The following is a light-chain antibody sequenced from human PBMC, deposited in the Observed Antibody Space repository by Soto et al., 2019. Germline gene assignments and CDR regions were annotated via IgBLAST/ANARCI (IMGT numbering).Light chain of an antibody. J-gene: IGLJ1*01. CDR2: DVN. Sequence: QSVLTQPASVSGSPVQSIAVSCTGTSSDVGAYNFVSWYQHHPGKAPKLIIYDVNNRPSGVSDRFSGSKSGNTASLTISGLQAEDEDDYYCTSYTSTFTYVFGVGTKVPVL. CDR3: TSYTSTFTYV. V-gene: IGLV2-14*03. CDR1: SSDVGAYNF.